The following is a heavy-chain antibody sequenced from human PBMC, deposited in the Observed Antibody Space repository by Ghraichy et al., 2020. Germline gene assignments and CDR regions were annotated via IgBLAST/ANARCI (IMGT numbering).Heavy chain of an antibody. CDR1: GFTFSSYA. Sequence: GGSLRLSCAASGFTFSSYAMSWVRQAPGKGLEWVSAISGSGGSTYYADSVKGRFTISRDNSKNTLYLQMNSLRAEDTAVYYCAKDGLGYGDYIVFGDWGQGTLVTVSS. V-gene: IGHV3-23*01. J-gene: IGHJ4*02. CDR2: ISGSGGST. D-gene: IGHD4-17*01. CDR3: AKDGLGYGDYIVFGD.